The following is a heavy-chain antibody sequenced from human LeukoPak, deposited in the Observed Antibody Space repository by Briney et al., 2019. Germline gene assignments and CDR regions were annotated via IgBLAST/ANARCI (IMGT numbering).Heavy chain of an antibody. J-gene: IGHJ4*02. CDR3: ARGGYSYGFDY. CDR1: GGSFSGYY. CDR2: INHSGST. D-gene: IGHD5-18*01. Sequence: KPSETLSLTYAVYGGSFSGYYWSWIRQPPGKGLEWIGEINHSGSTNYNPSLKSRVTISVDTSKNQFSLKLSSVTAADTAVYYCARGGYSYGFDYWGQGTLVTVSS. V-gene: IGHV4-34*01.